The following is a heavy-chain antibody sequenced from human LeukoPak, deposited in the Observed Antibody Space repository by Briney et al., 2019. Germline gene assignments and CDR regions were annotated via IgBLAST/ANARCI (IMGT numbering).Heavy chain of an antibody. CDR2: ISGSGGST. Sequence: GGSLRLSCAASGFTFSSYAMSWVRQAPGKGLEWVSAISGSGGSTYYADSVKGRFTISRDNSKNTLYLQMNSLRAEDTAVYYCAKASGYSSSWYGYYYGMDVWGQGTTVTVSS. D-gene: IGHD6-13*01. CDR1: GFTFSSYA. CDR3: AKASGYSSSWYGYYYGMDV. V-gene: IGHV3-23*01. J-gene: IGHJ6*02.